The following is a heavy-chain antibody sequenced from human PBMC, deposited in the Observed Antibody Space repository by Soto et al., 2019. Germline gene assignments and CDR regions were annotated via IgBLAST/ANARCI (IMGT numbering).Heavy chain of an antibody. CDR3: ATYRKFFQI. Sequence: SETLSLTCTVSGYSINSDDYWSWIRQPPGKGLEWIGFIYNSGSTYYNSSLKSRVTISVDRSKNHFFLNLTSVTAADTAVYYCATYRKFFQIWGQGTKVTVSS. CDR2: IYNSGST. V-gene: IGHV4-38-2*02. J-gene: IGHJ3*02. CDR1: GYSINSDDY.